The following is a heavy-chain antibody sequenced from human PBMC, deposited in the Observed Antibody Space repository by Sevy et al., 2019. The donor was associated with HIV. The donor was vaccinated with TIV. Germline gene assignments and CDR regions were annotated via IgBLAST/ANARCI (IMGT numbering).Heavy chain of an antibody. D-gene: IGHD3-16*01. CDR2: ISYDGRNNK. CDR1: GFRFSDYS. V-gene: IGHV3-30*14. J-gene: IGHJ4*02. Sequence: GGSLRLSCAASGFRFSDYSMHWVRQAPGKGLGWVAVISYDGRNNKYNVDSGKGRFTISRDNSKNTLFLQMNSLRAEDSAIYYCARDRGEILHSAFDYWGQGTLVTVSS. CDR3: ARDRGEILHSAFDY.